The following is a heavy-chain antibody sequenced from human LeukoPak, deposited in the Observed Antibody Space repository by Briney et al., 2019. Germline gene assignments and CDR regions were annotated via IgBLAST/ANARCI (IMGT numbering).Heavy chain of an antibody. D-gene: IGHD3-3*01. Sequence: PSETLSLTCTVSGGSISSSSYYWGWIRQPPGKGLEWIGSIYYSGSTYYNPSLKSRVTISVDTSKNQFSLKLSSVTAADTAVYYCARDPFPEYYDFWSGYIGRYYYYYMDVWGKGTTVTVSS. V-gene: IGHV4-39*02. CDR1: GGSISSSSYY. CDR2: IYYSGST. CDR3: ARDPFPEYYDFWSGYIGRYYYYYMDV. J-gene: IGHJ6*03.